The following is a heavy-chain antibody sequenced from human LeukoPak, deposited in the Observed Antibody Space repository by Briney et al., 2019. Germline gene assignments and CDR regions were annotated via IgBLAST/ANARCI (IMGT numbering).Heavy chain of an antibody. D-gene: IGHD1-14*01. Sequence: QPGGSLTLSCAASGFTFDDYGMHWLRQALGGGLEWVSGISWNSGIIDYADSVKGRFTISRDNAKNSLYLQMNSLRAEDTALYYCAKESHHRYGMEVWGQGTTVTVSS. CDR2: ISWNSGII. J-gene: IGHJ6*02. CDR1: GFTFDDYG. V-gene: IGHV3-9*01. CDR3: AKESHHRYGMEV.